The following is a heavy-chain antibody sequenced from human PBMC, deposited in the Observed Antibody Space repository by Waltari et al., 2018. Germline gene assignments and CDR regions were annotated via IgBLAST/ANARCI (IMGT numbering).Heavy chain of an antibody. D-gene: IGHD3-22*01. Sequence: QVQLQESGPGLVKPSETLSLTCAVSGYSISSGYYWGWIRQPPGKGLEWIGSIYHSGSTYYNPSLKSRVTISVDTSKNQFSLKLSSVTAADTAVYYCARAGYYDSSGYSAYWGQGTLVTVSS. J-gene: IGHJ4*02. V-gene: IGHV4-38-2*01. CDR1: GYSISSGYY. CDR3: ARAGYYDSSGYSAY. CDR2: IYHSGST.